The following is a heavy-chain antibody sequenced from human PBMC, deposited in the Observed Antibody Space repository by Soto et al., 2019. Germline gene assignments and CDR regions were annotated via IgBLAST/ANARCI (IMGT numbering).Heavy chain of an antibody. CDR3: ASYSSGWPLDY. CDR1: GGSISSSSYY. Sequence: QLQLQESGPGLVKPSETLSLTCTVSGGSISSSSYYWGWIRQPPGKGLEWIGSIYYSGSTYYNPSLKGRVTISVDTSKNQFSLKLSSVTAADTAVYYCASYSSGWPLDYWGQGTLVTVSS. V-gene: IGHV4-39*01. D-gene: IGHD6-19*01. CDR2: IYYSGST. J-gene: IGHJ4*02.